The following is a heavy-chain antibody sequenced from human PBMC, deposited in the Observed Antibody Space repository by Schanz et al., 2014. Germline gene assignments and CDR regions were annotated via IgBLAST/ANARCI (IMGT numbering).Heavy chain of an antibody. D-gene: IGHD5-12*01. CDR1: GFTFSSYG. V-gene: IGHV3-33*03. Sequence: QVQLVESGGDVVQPGRSLRLSCAASGFTFSSYGMHWVRQAPGKGLEWVAVIWYDGNNKYYADSVKGRFTISRDNVNNSLYLQIHSLRPEDTAVYYCARAPMVPTARLDYWGQGTLVAVSS. CDR2: IWYDGNNK. J-gene: IGHJ4*02. CDR3: ARAPMVPTARLDY.